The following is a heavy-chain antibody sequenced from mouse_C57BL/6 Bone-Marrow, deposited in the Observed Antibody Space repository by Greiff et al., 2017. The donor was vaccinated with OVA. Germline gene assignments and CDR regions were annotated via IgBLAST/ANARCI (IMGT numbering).Heavy chain of an antibody. D-gene: IGHD2-4*01. CDR2: IDPENGDT. CDR3: TTHYDYDGGFAY. CDR1: GFNIKDDY. V-gene: IGHV14-4*01. J-gene: IGHJ3*01. Sequence: SGAELVRPGASVKLSCTASGFNIKDDYMHWVKQRPEQGLEWIGWIDPENGDTEYASKFQGKATITADTSSNTAYLQLSSLTSEDTAVYYCTTHYDYDGGFAYWGQGTLVTVSA.